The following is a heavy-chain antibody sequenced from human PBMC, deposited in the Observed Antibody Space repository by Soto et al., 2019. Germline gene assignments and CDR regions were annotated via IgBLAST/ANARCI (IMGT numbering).Heavy chain of an antibody. J-gene: IGHJ4*02. CDR1: GFTFSSYG. V-gene: IGHV3-30*18. CDR2: ISYDGSNK. CDR3: AKGRARGYYDSSGHAEPFDY. D-gene: IGHD3-22*01. Sequence: GGSLRLSCAASGFTFSSYGMHWVRQAPGKGLEWVAVISYDGSNKYYADSVKGRLTISRDNSKNTLYLQMNSLRAEDTAVYYCAKGRARGYYDSSGHAEPFDYWGQGTLVTVSS.